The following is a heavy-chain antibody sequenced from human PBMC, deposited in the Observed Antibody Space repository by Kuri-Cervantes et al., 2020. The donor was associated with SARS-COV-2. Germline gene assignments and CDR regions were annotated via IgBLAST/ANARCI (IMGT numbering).Heavy chain of an antibody. CDR2: ISYDGSNK. Sequence: GGSLRLSCVASGFSFSDYSMYWVRQPPGKGLEWVAIISYDGSNKYYADSVKGRFTISRDNSKNTLYPQMNSLRAEDTAVYYCATTYPGEWLPLDYWGQGTLVTVSS. J-gene: IGHJ4*02. CDR1: GFSFSDYS. D-gene: IGHD3-10*01. V-gene: IGHV3-30-3*01. CDR3: ATTYPGEWLPLDY.